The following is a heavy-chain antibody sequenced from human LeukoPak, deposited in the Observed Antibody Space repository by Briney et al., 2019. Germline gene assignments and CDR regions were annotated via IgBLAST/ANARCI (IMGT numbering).Heavy chain of an antibody. CDR1: GNSISSGYY. J-gene: IGHJ4*02. V-gene: IGHV4-38-2*01. CDR2: IYHSGST. CDR3: AGLYYYDSSGYYPTYFDY. D-gene: IGHD3-22*01. Sequence: SETLSLTCAVSGNSISSGYYWGWIRQPPGKGLEWIGSIYHSGSTYYNPSLKSRVSISVDTSKNQFSLKLSSVTAADTAVYYCAGLYYYDSSGYYPTYFDYWGQGTLVTVSS.